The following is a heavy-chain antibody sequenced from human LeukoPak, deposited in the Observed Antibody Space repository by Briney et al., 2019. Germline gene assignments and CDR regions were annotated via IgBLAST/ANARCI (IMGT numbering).Heavy chain of an antibody. CDR2: IYYSGST. CDR1: GGSISSSSYY. Sequence: PSETLSLTCPVSGGSISSSSYYWGWIRQPPGKGLEWIGSIYYSGSTYYNPSLKSRVTISVDTSKNQFSLKLSSVTAADTAVYYCASLDSYYDILTGYYTFNDYWGQGTLVTVSS. CDR3: ASLDSYYDILTGYYTFNDY. V-gene: IGHV4-39*01. D-gene: IGHD3-9*01. J-gene: IGHJ4*02.